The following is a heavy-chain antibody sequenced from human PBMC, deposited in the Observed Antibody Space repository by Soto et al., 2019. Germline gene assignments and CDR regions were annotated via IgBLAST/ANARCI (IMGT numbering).Heavy chain of an antibody. J-gene: IGHJ6*02. CDR1: GYSFSSYW. V-gene: IGHV5-51*01. CDR3: ARWGSSTLYYAMDV. Sequence: PGESLKISCKGSGYSFSSYWIAWVRQMPGKGLEWMGIIYPGDSDIRYSQSFQGQVTISADKSISTAYLQWSSLKASGTAMYYCARWGSSTLYYAMDVWGQGTTVTVSS. D-gene: IGHD2-2*01. CDR2: IYPGDSDI.